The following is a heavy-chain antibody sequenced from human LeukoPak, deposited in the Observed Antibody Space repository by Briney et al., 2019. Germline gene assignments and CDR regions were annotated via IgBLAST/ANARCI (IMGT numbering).Heavy chain of an antibody. J-gene: IGHJ4*02. Sequence: PGGSLRLSCAASGFTFSSYAMHWVRQAPGKGLEWVAAISYHGSNEFYSDSVKGRFTISRDNSKNTLFLQMNSLRPEDTAVFYCAKDQGSLSYIISSGIDSWGQGTLVTVSS. V-gene: IGHV3-30-3*01. CDR3: AKDQGSLSYIISSGIDS. CDR1: GFTFSSYA. D-gene: IGHD6-6*01. CDR2: ISYHGSNE.